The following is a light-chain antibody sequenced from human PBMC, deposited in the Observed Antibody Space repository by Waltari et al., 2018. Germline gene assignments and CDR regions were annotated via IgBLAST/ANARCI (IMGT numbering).Light chain of an antibody. CDR1: TSNIGSHY. CDR3: VAWDDSRSGRL. CDR2: KND. V-gene: IGLV1-47*01. Sequence: QSVLTQPPSASGTPGQRVIISCSGGTSNIGSHYVYWYQHVPGTAPKLLIYKNDQWPSGVPDRFSASKYGTSASLAIVGLRSEDEATYYCVAWDDSRSGRLFGGGTKVTVL. J-gene: IGLJ2*01.